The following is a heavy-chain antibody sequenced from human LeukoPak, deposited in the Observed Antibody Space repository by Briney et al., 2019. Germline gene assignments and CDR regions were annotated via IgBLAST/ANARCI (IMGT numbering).Heavy chain of an antibody. V-gene: IGHV4-39*01. D-gene: IGHD5-18*01. CDR3: ARRNTAMVGNWFDP. CDR1: GGSISSSNW. Sequence: SETLSLTCAVSGGSISSSNWWSLVRQPPGKGLEWIGSIYYSGSTYYNPSLKSRVTISVDTSKNQFSLKLSSVTAADTAVYYCARRNTAMVGNWFDPWGQGTLVTVSS. CDR2: IYYSGST. J-gene: IGHJ5*02.